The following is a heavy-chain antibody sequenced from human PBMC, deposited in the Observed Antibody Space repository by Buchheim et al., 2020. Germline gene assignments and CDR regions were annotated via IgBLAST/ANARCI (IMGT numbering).Heavy chain of an antibody. CDR2: INHSGST. J-gene: IGHJ6*02. Sequence: QVQLQQWGAGLLKPSETLSLTCAVYGGSFSGYYWSWIRQPPGKGLEWIGEINHSGSTNYNPSLKSRVTISVDTSKNQFSLKLSSVTAADTAVYYCARVRPVWHHYYYYGMDVWGQGTT. D-gene: IGHD3-16*01. V-gene: IGHV4-34*01. CDR1: GGSFSGYY. CDR3: ARVRPVWHHYYYYGMDV.